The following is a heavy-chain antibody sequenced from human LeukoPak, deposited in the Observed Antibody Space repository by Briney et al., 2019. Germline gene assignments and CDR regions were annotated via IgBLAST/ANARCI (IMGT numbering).Heavy chain of an antibody. D-gene: IGHD1-20*01. CDR1: GFTFSSYS. CDR3: AKCDGYNWNQPDY. J-gene: IGHJ4*02. V-gene: IGHV3-21*04. CDR2: ISSSSSYI. Sequence: GGSLRLSCAASGFTFSSYSMNWVRQAPGKGLEWVSSISSSSSYIYYADSVKGRFTISRDNAKNSLYLQMNSLRAEDTAVYYCAKCDGYNWNQPDYWGQGTLVTVSS.